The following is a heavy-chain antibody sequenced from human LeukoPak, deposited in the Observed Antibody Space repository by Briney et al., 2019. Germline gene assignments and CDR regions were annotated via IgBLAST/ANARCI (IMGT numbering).Heavy chain of an antibody. Sequence: SVKVSCKASGGTFSSYAISWVRQAPGQGLEWMGRIIPILGIANYAQKFQGRVTITADKSTSTAYMELSSLRSEDAAVYYCASFIAARPEVPFDYWGQGTLVTVSS. CDR2: IIPILGIA. V-gene: IGHV1-69*04. J-gene: IGHJ4*02. CDR3: ASFIAARPEVPFDY. D-gene: IGHD6-6*01. CDR1: GGTFSSYA.